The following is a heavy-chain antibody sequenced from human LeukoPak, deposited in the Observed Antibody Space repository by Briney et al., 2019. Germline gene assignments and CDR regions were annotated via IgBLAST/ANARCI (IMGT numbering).Heavy chain of an antibody. CDR3: AREVVPDVIDAFDI. V-gene: IGHV4-39*02. D-gene: IGHD2-2*01. CDR2: IYYSGST. J-gene: IGHJ3*02. Sequence: PSETLSLTCTVSGGSISSSSYYWGWIRQPPGKGLEWIVSIYYSGSTYYNPSLKSRVTISVDTSKNQFSLKLSSVTAADTAVYYCAREVVPDVIDAFDIWGQGTMVTVSS. CDR1: GGSISSSSYY.